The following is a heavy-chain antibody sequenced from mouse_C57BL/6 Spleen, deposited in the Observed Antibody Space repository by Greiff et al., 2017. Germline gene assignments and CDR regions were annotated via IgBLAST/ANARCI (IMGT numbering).Heavy chain of an antibody. J-gene: IGHJ1*03. CDR1: GFTFTDYY. CDR2: IRNKANGYTT. V-gene: IGHV7-3*01. Sequence: EVKLVESGGGLVQPGGSLSLSCAASGFTFTDYYMSWVRQPPGKALEWLGFIRNKANGYTTEYSASVKGRFTISRDNSQSILYLQMNALRAEDSATYYCARYRSNYLYFDVWGTGTMVTVSS. D-gene: IGHD2-5*01. CDR3: ARYRSNYLYFDV.